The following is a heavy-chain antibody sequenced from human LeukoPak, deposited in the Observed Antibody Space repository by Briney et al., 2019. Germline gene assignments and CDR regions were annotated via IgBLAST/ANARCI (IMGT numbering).Heavy chain of an antibody. CDR3: ARNLYYYDSRGNWFDP. CDR1: GYTFTGYY. D-gene: IGHD3-22*01. Sequence: ASVTVSCKASGYTFTGYYMRWVRQAPGQGLEWMGWINPNSGGTNYAQKFRGRVTMTRDTSISTAYMELSRLRSDDTAVYYCARNLYYYDSRGNWFDPWGQGTLVTVSS. CDR2: INPNSGGT. V-gene: IGHV1-2*02. J-gene: IGHJ5*02.